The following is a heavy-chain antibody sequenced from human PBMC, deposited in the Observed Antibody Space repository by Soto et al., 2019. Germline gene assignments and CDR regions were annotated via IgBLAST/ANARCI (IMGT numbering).Heavy chain of an antibody. Sequence: SLRLSCAASGFTFSSYGMHWVRQAPGKGLEWVAVISYDGSNKYYADSVKGRFTISRDNSKNTLYLQMNSLRAEDTAVYYCAKDKSGRDYGDPYGMDVWGQGTTVTVSS. V-gene: IGHV3-30*18. CDR1: GFTFSSYG. CDR2: ISYDGSNK. CDR3: AKDKSGRDYGDPYGMDV. J-gene: IGHJ6*02. D-gene: IGHD4-17*01.